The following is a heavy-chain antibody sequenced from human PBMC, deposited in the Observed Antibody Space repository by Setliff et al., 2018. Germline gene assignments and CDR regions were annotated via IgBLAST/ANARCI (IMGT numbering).Heavy chain of an antibody. J-gene: IGHJ3*01. V-gene: IGHV1-18*01. Sequence: ASVKVSCKASGYILNSYGISWVRQAPGQGLEWMGWISSYNEVTNYAQRFQGRVTLTKDMSTSAAYMELGSLGSDDTAVYYCAISTLSICSGGNCPNVFDVWGQGTMVTVSS. D-gene: IGHD2-15*01. CDR2: ISSYNEVT. CDR3: AISTLSICSGGNCPNVFDV. CDR1: GYILNSYG.